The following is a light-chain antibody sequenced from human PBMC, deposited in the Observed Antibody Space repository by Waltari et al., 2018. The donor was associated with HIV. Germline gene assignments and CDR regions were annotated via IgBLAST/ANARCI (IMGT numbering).Light chain of an antibody. J-gene: IGLJ1*01. CDR3: QSYDNSLTSYV. V-gene: IGLV1-40*03. CDR2: ATT. CDR1: SSNIGAGFD. Sequence: QRVTISRSGNSSNIGAGFDVHWYQHLPGTAPKLLIYATTNRPSGVPDRFSGSKSGASASLAITGLQAEDEADYYCQSYDNSLTSYVFATGTRVTVL.